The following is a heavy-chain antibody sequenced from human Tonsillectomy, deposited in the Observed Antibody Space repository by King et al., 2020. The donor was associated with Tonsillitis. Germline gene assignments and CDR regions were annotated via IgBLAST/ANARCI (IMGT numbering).Heavy chain of an antibody. CDR3: AKMREDYGDLDY. CDR1: GFTFSSYG. J-gene: IGHJ4*02. CDR2: ISYDGSNK. V-gene: IGHV3-30*18. D-gene: IGHD4-17*01. Sequence: VQLVESGGGVVQPGRSLRLSCAASGFTFSSYGMHWVRQAPGKGLEWVAVISYDGSNKYYADSVKGRFTISRDNSKNTLYLRMNSLRAEDTAVYYCAKMREDYGDLDYWGQGTLVTVSS.